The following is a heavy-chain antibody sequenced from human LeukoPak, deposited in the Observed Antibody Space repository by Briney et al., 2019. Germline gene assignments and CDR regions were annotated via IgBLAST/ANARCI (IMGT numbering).Heavy chain of an antibody. V-gene: IGHV3-15*07. J-gene: IGHJ5*02. D-gene: IGHD3-22*01. CDR2: IRSNSDGGTI. CDR1: GFTFSNAW. Sequence: AGGSLRLSCATSGFTFSNAWMNWVRQAPGKGLEWVGRIRSNSDGGTIAYAAPVKGRFTLSRDDSKTTLYLQMNSLQTEDTAVYYCATDFYDSTWGQGTLVTVSS. CDR3: ATDFYDST.